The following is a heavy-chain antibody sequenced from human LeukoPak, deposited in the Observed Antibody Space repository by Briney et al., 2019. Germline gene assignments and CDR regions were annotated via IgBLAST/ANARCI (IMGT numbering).Heavy chain of an antibody. CDR3: ARDRGLDYGDYAGWFDP. CDR1: GYTFTGYY. V-gene: IGHV1-2*02. CDR2: INPNSGGT. D-gene: IGHD4-17*01. Sequence: ASVKVSCKASGYTFTGYYMHWVRQAPGQGLEWMGWINPNSGGTNYAQKFQGRVTMTRDTSISTAYMELSRLRSDDTAVYYCARDRGLDYGDYAGWFDPWGQGTLVTVSS. J-gene: IGHJ5*02.